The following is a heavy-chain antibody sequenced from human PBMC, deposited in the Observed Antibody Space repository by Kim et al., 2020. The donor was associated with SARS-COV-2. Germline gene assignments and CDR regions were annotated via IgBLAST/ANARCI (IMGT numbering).Heavy chain of an antibody. Sequence: GGSLRLSCEGSGFSVKDHAMHRVRQAPGKGLEWVSGIYWNGDRKDYADSVKGRFITSRDNAKNSLYLQMNSLTSEDTASYYCTKDISAGGVDVWGQGTTVIVSS. J-gene: IGHJ6*02. CDR2: IYWNGDRK. V-gene: IGHV3-9*01. CDR1: GFSVKDHA. D-gene: IGHD6-13*01. CDR3: TKDISAGGVDV.